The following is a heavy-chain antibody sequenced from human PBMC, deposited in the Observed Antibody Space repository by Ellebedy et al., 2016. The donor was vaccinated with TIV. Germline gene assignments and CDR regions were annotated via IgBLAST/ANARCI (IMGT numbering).Heavy chain of an antibody. CDR1: GDTFSSYA. Sequence: ASVKVSCKASGDTFSSYAFSWVRQAPGQGLEWMGKIITLHGIANYAQKFQGRVTITGDTSTSTVYLELSSLRSDDTAVYFCARDEVHSDSSGASNWFDPWGQGTLVTVSS. CDR3: ARDEVHSDSSGASNWFDP. V-gene: IGHV1-69*04. J-gene: IGHJ5*02. D-gene: IGHD3-22*01. CDR2: IITLHGIA.